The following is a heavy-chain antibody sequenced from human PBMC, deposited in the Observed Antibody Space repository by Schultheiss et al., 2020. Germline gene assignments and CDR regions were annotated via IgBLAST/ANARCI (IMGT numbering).Heavy chain of an antibody. D-gene: IGHD2-8*01. CDR1: GYTFTGYY. J-gene: IGHJ3*02. CDR2: INPNSGGT. V-gene: IGHV1-2*02. CDR3: ARDRMLYPHGPFDI. Sequence: ASVKVSCKASGYTFTGYYMHWVRQAPGQGLEWMGWINPNSGGTNYAQKFQGRVTMTRDTSISTAYMELSRLRSDDTAVYYCARDRMLYPHGPFDIWGQGTMVTVSS.